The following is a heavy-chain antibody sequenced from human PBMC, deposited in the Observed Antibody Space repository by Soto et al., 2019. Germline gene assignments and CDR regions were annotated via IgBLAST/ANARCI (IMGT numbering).Heavy chain of an antibody. CDR2: IVFDSGDT. CDR3: AADYGAFTPFYF. J-gene: IGHJ4*01. D-gene: IGHD3-10*01. V-gene: IGHV1-58*01. CDR1: GFTVSSST. Sequence: SVKVCCKASGFTVSSSTVQWLRQARGQRLEWIGRIVFDSGDTKYEQKFQERVTITRDTSTDTAFLELSSLRSEDTAVYYCAADYGAFTPFYFWG.